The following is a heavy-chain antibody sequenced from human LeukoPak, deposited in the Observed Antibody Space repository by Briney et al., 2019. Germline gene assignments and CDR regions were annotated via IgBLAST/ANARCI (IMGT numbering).Heavy chain of an antibody. CDR1: GGSISSSSYY. CDR3: ARIGTYFAN. CDR2: IYYSGST. V-gene: IGHV4-39*01. D-gene: IGHD1-14*01. J-gene: IGHJ4*02. Sequence: SETLSLTCTVSGGSISSSSYYWGWIRQPPGKGLEWIGSIYYSGSTYYNPSLKSRVTIPVDTSKNQFSLKLSSVTAADTAVYYCARIGTYFANWGQGTLVTVSS.